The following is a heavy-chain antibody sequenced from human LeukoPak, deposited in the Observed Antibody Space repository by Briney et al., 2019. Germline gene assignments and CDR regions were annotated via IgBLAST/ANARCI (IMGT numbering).Heavy chain of an antibody. D-gene: IGHD3-10*01. Sequence: SETLSLTCTVSGGSISSGGYYWSWIRQHPGKGLEWIGYIYYSGSTYYNPSLKSRVTISVDTSKNQFSLKLSSVTAADTAVYYCAREGYYGSGRRSDYWGQGTLVTASS. V-gene: IGHV4-31*03. CDR1: GGSISSGGYY. CDR3: AREGYYGSGRRSDY. CDR2: IYYSGST. J-gene: IGHJ4*02.